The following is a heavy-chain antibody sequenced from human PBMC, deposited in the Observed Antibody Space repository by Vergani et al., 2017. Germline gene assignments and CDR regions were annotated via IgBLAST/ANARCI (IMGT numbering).Heavy chain of an antibody. J-gene: IGHJ4*02. CDR1: GFTFSNSA. D-gene: IGHD2/OR15-2a*01. Sequence: EVHLLVSGGGQVEAGGSLRLSCVASGFTFSNSAMSWVRQTSGKGLEWVSAISGHGDRTYYADSVKGRFTISRDNSKNTVYLQMNSLKAEDRATYYCAREERSNTSPFVGDWGQGTLVTVTS. CDR2: ISGHGDRT. CDR3: AREERSNTSPFVGD. V-gene: IGHV3-23*01.